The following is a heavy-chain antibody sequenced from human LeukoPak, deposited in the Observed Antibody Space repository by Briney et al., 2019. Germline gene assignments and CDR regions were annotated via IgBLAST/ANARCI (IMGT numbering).Heavy chain of an antibody. J-gene: IGHJ3*02. V-gene: IGHV1-18*01. CDR3: ARAGSGSYDAFDI. CDR2: ISAYNGNT. Sequence: ASVKVSCKASGYTFTSYGISWVRQAPGQGLEWMGWISAYNGNTNYAQKLQGRVTMTRNTSISTACMELSSLRSEDTAVYYCARAGSGSYDAFDIWGQGTMVTVSS. D-gene: IGHD3-10*01. CDR1: GYTFTSYG.